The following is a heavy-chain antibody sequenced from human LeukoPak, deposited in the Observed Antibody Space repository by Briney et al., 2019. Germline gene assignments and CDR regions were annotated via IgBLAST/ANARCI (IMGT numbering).Heavy chain of an antibody. CDR2: IYYSGST. CDR3: ARASIHYYGSGSYYDPVWFDP. Sequence: SETLSLTCSVSGGSISSDYWSWIRQPPGKGLEWIGYIYYSGSTNYNPSLKSRVTISVDTSKNQFSLKLSSVTAADTAVYYCARASIHYYGSGSYYDPVWFDPWGQGTLVTVSS. J-gene: IGHJ5*02. D-gene: IGHD3-10*01. V-gene: IGHV4-59*01. CDR1: GGSISSDY.